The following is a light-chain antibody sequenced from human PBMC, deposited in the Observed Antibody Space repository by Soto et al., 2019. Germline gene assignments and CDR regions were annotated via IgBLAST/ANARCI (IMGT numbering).Light chain of an antibody. CDR1: QSVGSN. CDR3: QHYGSSPPYT. J-gene: IGKJ2*01. Sequence: EIVMTQSPATLSVSPGERATLSCRASQSVGSNLAWYQQKPGQAPRLLIYGASTRATGIPARFSGSGSGTEFTLTISSLQSEDFAVYYCQHYGSSPPYTFGQGTKLKIK. V-gene: IGKV3-15*01. CDR2: GAS.